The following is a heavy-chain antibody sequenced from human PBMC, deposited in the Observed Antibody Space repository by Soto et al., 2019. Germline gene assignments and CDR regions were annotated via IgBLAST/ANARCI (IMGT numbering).Heavy chain of an antibody. CDR2: IYYSGST. CDR3: AREERGLVREDRSGSYSRGY. D-gene: IGHD3-22*01. J-gene: IGHJ4*02. V-gene: IGHV4-30-4*02. Sequence: PSETLSLTCTVSGVSISSGDYYWSWIRQPPGKGLEWIGYIYYSGSTYYNPSLKSRVTISVDTSKNQFSLKLSSVTAADKAVYYCAREERGLVREDRSGSYSRGYLGQGTLVNLSS. CDR1: GVSISSGDYY.